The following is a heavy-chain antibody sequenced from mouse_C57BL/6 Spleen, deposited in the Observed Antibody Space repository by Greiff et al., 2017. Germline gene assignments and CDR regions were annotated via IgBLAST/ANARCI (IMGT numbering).Heavy chain of an antibody. CDR2: IYPSDSET. Sequence: QVHVKQSGAELVRPGSSVKLSCKASGYTFISYWMDWVKQRPGQGLEWIGNIYPSDSETHYNQKFKDKATLTVDKSSSTAYMQLSSLTSEDSAVYYCAWEDSSGFAYWGQGTLVTVSA. J-gene: IGHJ3*01. CDR1: GYTFISYW. D-gene: IGHD3-2*02. CDR3: AWEDSSGFAY. V-gene: IGHV1-61*01.